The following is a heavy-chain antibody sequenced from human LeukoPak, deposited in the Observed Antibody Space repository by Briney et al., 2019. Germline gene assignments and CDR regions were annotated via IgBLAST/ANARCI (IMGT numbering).Heavy chain of an antibody. J-gene: IGHJ6*03. D-gene: IGHD5-18*01. V-gene: IGHV3-20*04. CDR3: ARDLLDSGYSYGIYYYYYMDV. CDR1: GFTFDDYG. Sequence: RSGGSLRLSCAASGFTFDDYGMSWVRQAPGKGLEWVSGINWNGGSTGYADSVKGRFTISRDNAKNSLYLQMNSLRAGDTALYYCARDLLDSGYSYGIYYYYYMDVWGKGTTVTVSS. CDR2: INWNGGST.